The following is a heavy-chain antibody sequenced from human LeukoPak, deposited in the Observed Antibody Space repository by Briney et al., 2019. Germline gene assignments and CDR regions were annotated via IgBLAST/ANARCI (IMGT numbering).Heavy chain of an antibody. J-gene: IGHJ4*02. CDR1: GGTFSSYA. CDR3: ATSFSSGWFY. Sequence: GSSVKVSCKXSGGTFSSYAISWVRQAPGQGLEWMGGIIPIFGTANYSQKFQGRVTITADESTSTAYMELSSLRSEDTAVYYCATSFSSGWFYWGQGTLVTVSS. D-gene: IGHD6-19*01. CDR2: IIPIFGTA. V-gene: IGHV1-69*01.